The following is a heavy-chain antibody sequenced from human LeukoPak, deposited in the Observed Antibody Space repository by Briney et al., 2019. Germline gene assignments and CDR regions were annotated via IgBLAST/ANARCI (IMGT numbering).Heavy chain of an antibody. V-gene: IGHV3-9*01. J-gene: IGHJ3*02. Sequence: PGGSLRLSCAASGFTFDDYAMHWVRQAPGKGLEWVSGISWNSGSIGYADSVKGRFTISRDNAKNSLYLQMNSLRAEDTALYYCAKEGEAAAGPGGAFDIWGQGTMVTVSS. CDR2: ISWNSGSI. D-gene: IGHD6-13*01. CDR1: GFTFDDYA. CDR3: AKEGEAAAGPGGAFDI.